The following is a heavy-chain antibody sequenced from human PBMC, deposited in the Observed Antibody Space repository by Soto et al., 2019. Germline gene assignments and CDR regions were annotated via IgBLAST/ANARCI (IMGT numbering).Heavy chain of an antibody. J-gene: IGHJ3*02. CDR3: AKDRRFYGLGRYFESFDI. V-gene: IGHV3-23*01. CDR1: GFTFSNYA. D-gene: IGHD3-10*01. CDR2: ISGSGTST. Sequence: EVQLLESGGDLVQPGGSLRLSCAASGFTFSNYAMGWVRQAPGKGLEWVPTISGSGTSTFYADSVKGRFTTSRDNSKNTLHLQMNSLRAEDTAVFYCAKDRRFYGLGRYFESFDIWVQGTMVTVSS.